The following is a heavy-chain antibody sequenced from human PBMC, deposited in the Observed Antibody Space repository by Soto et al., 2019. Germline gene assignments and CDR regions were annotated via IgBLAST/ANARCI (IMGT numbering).Heavy chain of an antibody. D-gene: IGHD3-22*01. V-gene: IGHV3-23*01. CDR3: AKNRGIIMIVES. Sequence: PGGSLRLSCVASGFSFSSYEMNWVRQAPGKGLEWVSAIGDGGDTTYYADSVKGRFTISRDNSKNTLYLQMDSLRAEDTAVYYRAKNRGIIMIVESWGQGTLVTV. CDR2: IGDGGDTT. J-gene: IGHJ4*02. CDR1: GFSFSSYE.